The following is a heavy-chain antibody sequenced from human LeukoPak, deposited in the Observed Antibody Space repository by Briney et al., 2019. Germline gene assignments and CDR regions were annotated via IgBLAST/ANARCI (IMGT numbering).Heavy chain of an antibody. Sequence: ASVKVSCKASGYIFTAYYIHWVRQASGQGLEWMGWINPNSGGTNYAQKFQGRVTMTRDTSISTAYMEVSRLTADDTAVYYCARPTTPAVAGTAQDLFDPWGQGTLVTVSS. CDR1: GYIFTAYY. CDR3: ARPTTPAVAGTAQDLFDP. D-gene: IGHD6-19*01. J-gene: IGHJ5*02. CDR2: INPNSGGT. V-gene: IGHV1-2*02.